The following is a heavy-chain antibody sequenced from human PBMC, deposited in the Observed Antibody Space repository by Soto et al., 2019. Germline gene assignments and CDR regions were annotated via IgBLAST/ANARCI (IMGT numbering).Heavy chain of an antibody. D-gene: IGHD6-13*01. V-gene: IGHV5-10-1*03. CDR1: GYRFHGYW. J-gene: IGHJ4*02. CDR3: AIPTDGNILFDH. Sequence: EVQLVQSGAEVKKPGESLRISCKGSGYRFHGYWITWVRQLPGKGLEWMGRIDPSNSYTNYSPSFQGRVNMSADRSINTAYLQWSSLKASDSAMYYCAIPTDGNILFDHWGGGTLVTVSS. CDR2: IDPSNSYT.